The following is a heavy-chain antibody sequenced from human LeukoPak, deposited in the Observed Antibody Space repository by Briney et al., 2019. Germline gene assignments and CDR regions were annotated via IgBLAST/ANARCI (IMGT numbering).Heavy chain of an antibody. CDR3: ARDLEDIVVVPAAAPREYYYYYMDV. J-gene: IGHJ6*03. D-gene: IGHD2-2*01. CDR1: GYTFTSYY. CDR2: MNPNSGNT. Sequence: ASVKVSCKASGYTFTSYYMHWVRQATGQGLEWMGWMNPNSGNTGYAQKFQGRVTITRNTSISTAYMELSSLRSEDTAVYYCARDLEDIVVVPAAAPREYYYYYMDVWGKGTTVTVSS. V-gene: IGHV1-8*03.